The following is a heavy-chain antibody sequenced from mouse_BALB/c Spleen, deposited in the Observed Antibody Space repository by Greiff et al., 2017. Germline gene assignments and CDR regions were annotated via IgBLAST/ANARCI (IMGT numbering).Heavy chain of an antibody. CDR3: ARKGRYDNAMDY. Sequence: VQGVESGPGLVQPSQSLSITCTVSGFSLTSYGVHWVRQSPGKGLEWLGVIWSGGSTDYNAAFISRLSISKDNSKSQVFFKMNSLQANDTAIYYCARKGRYDNAMDYWGQGTSVTVSS. CDR2: IWSGGST. D-gene: IGHD2-14*01. CDR1: GFSLTSYG. J-gene: IGHJ4*01. V-gene: IGHV2-2*02.